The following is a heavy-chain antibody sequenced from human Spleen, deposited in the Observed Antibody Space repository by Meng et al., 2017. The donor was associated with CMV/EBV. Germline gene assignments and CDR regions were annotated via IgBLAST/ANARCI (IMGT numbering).Heavy chain of an antibody. CDR3: ARGALLRYFDRGFRY. CDR1: GVSISSGDYY. V-gene: IGHV4-30-4*08. CDR2: INHSGST. J-gene: IGHJ4*02. D-gene: IGHD3-9*01. Sequence: QVHLQESGPGMVKPSQPLSLTCTVSGVSISSGDYYWSWIRQPPGKGLEWIGEINHSGSTNYNPSLKSRVTISVDTSKNQFSLKLSSVTAADTAVYYCARGALLRYFDRGFRYWGQGTLVTVSS.